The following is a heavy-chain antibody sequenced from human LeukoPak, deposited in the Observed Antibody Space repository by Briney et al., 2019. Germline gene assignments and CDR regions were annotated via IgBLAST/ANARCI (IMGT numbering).Heavy chain of an antibody. Sequence: PGRSLRPSCAASGFTFSSYGMHWVRQAPGKGLEWVAFIRYDGSNKYYADSVKGRFTISRDNSKNTLYLQMNSLRAEDTAVYYCAKELDSEYSSSSAFDYWGQGTLVTVSS. CDR3: AKELDSEYSSSSAFDY. J-gene: IGHJ4*02. V-gene: IGHV3-30*02. CDR2: IRYDGSNK. D-gene: IGHD6-6*01. CDR1: GFTFSSYG.